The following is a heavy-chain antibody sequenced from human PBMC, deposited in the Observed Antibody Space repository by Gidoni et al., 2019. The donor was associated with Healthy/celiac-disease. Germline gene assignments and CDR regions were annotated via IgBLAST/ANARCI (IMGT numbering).Heavy chain of an antibody. CDR2: IYTSGST. Sequence: QVQLQESGPGLVKPSQTLSLTCTVSGGSISSGSYYWSWIRPPAGKGLEWIGRIYTSGSTNYNPSLKSRVTISVDTSKNQFSLKLSSVTAADTAVYYCARAPLGDFWSGYYTGPQSYYGMDVWGQGTTVTVSS. J-gene: IGHJ6*02. V-gene: IGHV4-61*02. CDR1: GGSISSGSYY. CDR3: ARAPLGDFWSGYYTGPQSYYGMDV. D-gene: IGHD3-3*01.